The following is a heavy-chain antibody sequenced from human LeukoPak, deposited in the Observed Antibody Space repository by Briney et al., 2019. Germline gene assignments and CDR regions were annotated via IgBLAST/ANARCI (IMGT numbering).Heavy chain of an antibody. V-gene: IGHV4-31*03. CDR3: ARVSTAADTALFDY. D-gene: IGHD5-18*01. J-gene: IGHJ4*02. Sequence: SETLSLTCTVSGGSISSGGYYWSWIRQHPGKGLEWIGYIYYSGSTYHNPSLKSRVTISVDTSKNQFSLKLSSVTAADTAVYYCARVSTAADTALFDYWGQGTLVTVSS. CDR2: IYYSGST. CDR1: GGSISSGGYY.